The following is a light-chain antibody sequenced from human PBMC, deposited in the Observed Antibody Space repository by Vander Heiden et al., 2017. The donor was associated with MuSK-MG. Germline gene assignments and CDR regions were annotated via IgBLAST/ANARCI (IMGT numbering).Light chain of an antibody. CDR3: QQDNSSPFT. CDR2: DAS. J-gene: IGKJ3*01. CDR1: QSISSW. Sequence: DIQMTQSPSTLSASVGDRVTITCRASQSISSWLAWYQQKPGKAPKLLIYDASSLESGVPSRFSGSGSGTEFTLTISSLQPDDFATYYCQQDNSSPFTFGPGTKVDIK. V-gene: IGKV1-5*01.